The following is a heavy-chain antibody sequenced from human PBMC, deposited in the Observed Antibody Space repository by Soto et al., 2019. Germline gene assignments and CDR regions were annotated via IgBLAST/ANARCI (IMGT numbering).Heavy chain of an antibody. Sequence: SETLSLTCTVSDGSISSGDYYWSWIRQPPGKGLEWIGYMHKSGSAYYNPSLKGRPTISIDTSMNQFSLKVNSVTAADTAVYFCARTRYYDFWRIDYWGQGTLVTVSS. V-gene: IGHV4-30-4*01. CDR1: DGSISSGDYY. D-gene: IGHD3-3*01. CDR2: MHKSGSA. J-gene: IGHJ4*02. CDR3: ARTRYYDFWRIDY.